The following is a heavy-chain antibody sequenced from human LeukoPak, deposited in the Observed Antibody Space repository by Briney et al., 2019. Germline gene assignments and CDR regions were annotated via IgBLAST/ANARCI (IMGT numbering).Heavy chain of an antibody. Sequence: ASVKVSCKASGYTFTGYYMHWVRQAPGQGLEGMGWINPNSGGTNYAQKFQGWITMTRETSISTAYMELRRLRSDDTAVYYCARDRCLSSWGSGGSCYSFNYWGQGTLVTVAS. D-gene: IGHD2-15*01. CDR3: ARDRCLSSWGSGGSCYSFNY. CDR1: GYTFTGYY. V-gene: IGHV1-2*04. J-gene: IGHJ4*02. CDR2: INPNSGGT.